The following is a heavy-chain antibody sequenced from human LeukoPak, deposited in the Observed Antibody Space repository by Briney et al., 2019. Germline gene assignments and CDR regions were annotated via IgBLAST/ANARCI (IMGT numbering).Heavy chain of an antibody. D-gene: IGHD3-16*01. Sequence: SETLSLTCTVSGGPISSSSYYWGWIRQPPGKGLEWIGSIYYSGSTYYNPSLKSRVTISVDTSKNQFSLKLSSVTAADTAVYYCASSQGGLFDYWGQGTLVTVSS. CDR1: GGPISSSSYY. J-gene: IGHJ4*02. CDR2: IYYSGST. CDR3: ASSQGGLFDY. V-gene: IGHV4-39*07.